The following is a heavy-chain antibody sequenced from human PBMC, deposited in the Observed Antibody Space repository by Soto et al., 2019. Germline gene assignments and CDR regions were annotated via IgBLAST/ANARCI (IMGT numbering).Heavy chain of an antibody. CDR3: ARERYQVLSDGMDV. CDR1: GYTFNRYY. Sequence: ASVKVSCKASGYTFNRYYLHWVRQAPGPGLQWLGWINPQTGGTTYAQKFQGRVTSTWDTSINTAYMELSSLRPDDTAMYYCARERYQVLSDGMDVWGQGTSVTVSS. J-gene: IGHJ6*02. V-gene: IGHV1-2*02. D-gene: IGHD2-8*01. CDR2: INPQTGGT.